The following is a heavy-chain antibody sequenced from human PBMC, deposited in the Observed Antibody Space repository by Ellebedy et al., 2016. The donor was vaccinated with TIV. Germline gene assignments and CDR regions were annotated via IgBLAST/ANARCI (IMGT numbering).Heavy chain of an antibody. J-gene: IGHJ4*02. V-gene: IGHV3-30*04. CDR1: GFIFSDYA. D-gene: IGHD4-17*01. CDR3: AREVTNGDYFRLDY. Sequence: GGSLRLSCSAAGFIFSDYAMSWVRQAPGKGLAWVSVISYDGTKDYYADSVKGRFTISRDNFKNTLYLQMNSLRPEDTGVYYCAREVTNGDYFRLDYWGQGTLVTVSS. CDR2: ISYDGTKD.